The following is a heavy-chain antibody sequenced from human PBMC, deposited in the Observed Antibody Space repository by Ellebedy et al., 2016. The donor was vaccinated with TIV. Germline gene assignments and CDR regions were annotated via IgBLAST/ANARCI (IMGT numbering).Heavy chain of an antibody. D-gene: IGHD3-9*01. Sequence: MPSETLSLTCTVSGGSISTYYLTLIRQPPRQGLEWIGSIYYSGSTNYNPSLKSRVAISVDTAKNQFSLKLSSATAADTAVYYCARAPGRALTAYYKRDYGMDVWGQGTTVTVSS. J-gene: IGHJ6*02. CDR1: GGSISTYY. V-gene: IGHV4-59*12. CDR2: IYYSGST. CDR3: ARAPGRALTAYYKRDYGMDV.